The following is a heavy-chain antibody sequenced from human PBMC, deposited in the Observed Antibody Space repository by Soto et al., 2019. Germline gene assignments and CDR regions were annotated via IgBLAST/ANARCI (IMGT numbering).Heavy chain of an antibody. V-gene: IGHV1-69*13. CDR3: ARLQQQLDGDVY. J-gene: IGHJ4*02. Sequence: GASVKVSCKASGGTFSSYAISWVRQAPGQGLEWMGGIIPIFGTANYAQKFQGRVTITADESTSTAYMELSSLRSEDTAVYYCARLQQQLDGDVYWGQGTLVTVSS. CDR2: IIPIFGTA. CDR1: GGTFSSYA. D-gene: IGHD6-13*01.